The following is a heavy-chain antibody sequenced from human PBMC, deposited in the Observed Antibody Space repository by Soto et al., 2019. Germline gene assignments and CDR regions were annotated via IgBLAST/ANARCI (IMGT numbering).Heavy chain of an antibody. Sequence: QVLLLESGGGVVQPGTSLRLSCAASGFTFRKHVMHWVRQSPGKGLEWLAAMWYDASYSYQADSVRARFTFSRDNSKNTLYVQMNDLRPEDTAVYSCAREADAFNVWGQGTMVIVSS. V-gene: IGHV3-33*01. CDR1: GFTFRKHV. CDR2: MWYDASYS. J-gene: IGHJ3*01. CDR3: AREADAFNV.